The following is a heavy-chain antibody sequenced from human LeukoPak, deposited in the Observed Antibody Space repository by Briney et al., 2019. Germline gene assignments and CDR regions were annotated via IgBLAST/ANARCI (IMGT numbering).Heavy chain of an antibody. CDR1: GFSFTTYG. J-gene: IGHJ3*02. V-gene: IGHV3-30*02. D-gene: IGHD4-23*01. CDR2: IRYDANYK. Sequence: GGSLRLSCAASGFSFTTYGVHWVRQAPGKGLEWVAFIRYDANYKYYSDSVKGRFTISRDNNENKVYLQMSSLRAEDTAVYYCAVDYGGKSGAFDIWGQGTMVTVSS. CDR3: AVDYGGKSGAFDI.